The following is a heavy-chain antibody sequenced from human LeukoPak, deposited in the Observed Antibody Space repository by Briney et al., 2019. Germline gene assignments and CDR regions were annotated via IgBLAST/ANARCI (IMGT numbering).Heavy chain of an antibody. CDR3: ARDYSSSSFRYYMDV. V-gene: IGHV1-46*01. J-gene: IGHJ6*03. CDR2: INPSGGST. CDR1: GYTFTSYY. D-gene: IGHD6-6*01. Sequence: ASVKVSCKASGYTFTSYYMHWVRQAHGQGLEWMGIINPSGGSTSYAQKFQGRVTMTRDMSTSTVYMELSSLRSEDTAVYYCARDYSSSSFRYYMDVWGKGTTVTVSS.